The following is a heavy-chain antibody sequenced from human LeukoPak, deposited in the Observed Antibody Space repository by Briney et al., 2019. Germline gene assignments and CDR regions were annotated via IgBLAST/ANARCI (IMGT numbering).Heavy chain of an antibody. J-gene: IGHJ4*02. V-gene: IGHV1-18*01. D-gene: IGHD2-15*01. CDR1: GYTFSSYG. CDR2: ISGYNVNT. Sequence: GASVKVSCKASGYTFSSYGIGWVRQAPGQGLEWMGWISGYNVNTKYAQKLQGRVTMTTDTSTSTAYMELRSLRSDDTAVYYCAREGWSRPDYWGQGTLVTVSS. CDR3: AREGWSRPDY.